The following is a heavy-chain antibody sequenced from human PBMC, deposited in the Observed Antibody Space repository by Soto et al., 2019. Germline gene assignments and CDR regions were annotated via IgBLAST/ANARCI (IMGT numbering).Heavy chain of an antibody. CDR1: GFTFSSYA. V-gene: IGHV3-30-3*01. CDR2: ISYDGSNK. Sequence: GGSLRLSCAASGFTFSSYAMHWVRQAPGKGLEWVAVISYDGSNKYYADSVKGRFTISRDNSKNTLYLQMNSLRAEDTAVYYCARSDCSGGSCYFDYWGQGXLVTVYS. D-gene: IGHD2-15*01. CDR3: ARSDCSGGSCYFDY. J-gene: IGHJ4*02.